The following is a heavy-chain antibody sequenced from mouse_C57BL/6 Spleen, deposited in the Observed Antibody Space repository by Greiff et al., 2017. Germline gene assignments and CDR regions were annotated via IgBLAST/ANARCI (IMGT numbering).Heavy chain of an antibody. CDR2: ISYDGSN. J-gene: IGHJ2*01. Sequence: EVQLQQSGPGLVKPSQSLSLTCSVTGYSITSGYYWNWIRQFPGNKLEWMGYISYDGSNNYNPSLKNRISITRDTSKNQFFLKLNSVTTEDTATYYCARGLLDYFDYWGQGTTLTVSS. CDR3: ARGLLDYFDY. CDR1: GYSITSGYY. V-gene: IGHV3-6*01. D-gene: IGHD2-3*01.